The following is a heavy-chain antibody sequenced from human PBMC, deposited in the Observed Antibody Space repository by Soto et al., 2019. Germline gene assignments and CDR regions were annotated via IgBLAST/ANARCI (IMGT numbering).Heavy chain of an antibody. CDR3: ASPREGQWLVFDH. D-gene: IGHD6-19*01. CDR2: ISKDGLDR. CDR1: GFTFSDFG. Sequence: LRLSCVVSGFTFSDFGMHWVRQSPGEGLAWVASISKDGLDRYYSESVKGRFTISRDDSKNTVFLQMNSLKVEDTAAYFCASPREGQWLVFDHWGQRTLVTVSS. J-gene: IGHJ4*02. V-gene: IGHV3-30*19.